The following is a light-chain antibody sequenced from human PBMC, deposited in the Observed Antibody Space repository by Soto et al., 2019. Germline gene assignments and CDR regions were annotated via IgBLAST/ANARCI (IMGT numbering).Light chain of an antibody. V-gene: IGKV1-9*01. Sequence: DIQLTQAPSFLSASVGDRVTITCRASQGISSRVAWYQQKPGKAPMLLIYAASTLQSGVPSRFSGSGSGTEFTLTISSLHPEDYATYYCQHLNSFPLTFGGGTTVEIK. CDR3: QHLNSFPLT. J-gene: IGKJ4*01. CDR1: QGISSR. CDR2: AAS.